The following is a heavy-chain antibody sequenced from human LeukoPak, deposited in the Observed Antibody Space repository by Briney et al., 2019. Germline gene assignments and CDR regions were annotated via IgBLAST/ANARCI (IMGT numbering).Heavy chain of an antibody. J-gene: IGHJ4*02. CDR3: ARSARLMKGVVEVTALDD. CDR2: LSSSGSAF. D-gene: IGHD3-3*01. V-gene: IGHV3-48*04. CDR1: GFTFSRYN. Sequence: GSLRLPFAVSGFTFSRYNQNLVRQAPGKGLEWIAYLSSSGSAFSYADSVKGRFTIARDNAKNSVYLEMNSLRADDTAVYYCARSARLMKGVVEVTALDDWGQGTLVTVSS.